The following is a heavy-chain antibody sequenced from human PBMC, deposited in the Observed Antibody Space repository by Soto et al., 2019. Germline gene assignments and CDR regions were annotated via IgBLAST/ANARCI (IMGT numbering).Heavy chain of an antibody. CDR1: GLEVSYNY. CDR3: ARDKTQGAGWFDP. V-gene: IGHV3-53*01. Sequence: PGGSLRLSCAASGLEVSYNYMNWVRQAPGKGLEWVSVLYNSETTYYAESVKGRFTISRDTVKNTVYLEMNNLRVDDTAVYYCARDKTQGAGWFDPWGQGALVTVSS. CDR2: LYNSETT. J-gene: IGHJ5*02.